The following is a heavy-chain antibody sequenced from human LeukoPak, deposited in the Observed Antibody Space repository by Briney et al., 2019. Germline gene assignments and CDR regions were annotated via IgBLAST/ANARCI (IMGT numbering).Heavy chain of an antibody. CDR2: IYYSGST. CDR1: GGSISSYY. CDR3: ASRGYSYGQVGEIDY. Sequence: PSETLSLTCTVSGGSISSYYWSWIRQPPGKGLEWIGYIYYSGSTNYNPSLKSRVTISVDTSKNQFSLKLSSVTAADTAVYYCASRGYSYGQVGEIDYWGQGTLATVSS. V-gene: IGHV4-59*08. J-gene: IGHJ4*02. D-gene: IGHD5-18*01.